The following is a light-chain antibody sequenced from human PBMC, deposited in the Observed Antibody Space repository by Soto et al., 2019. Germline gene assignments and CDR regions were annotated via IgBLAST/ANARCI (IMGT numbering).Light chain of an antibody. V-gene: IGKV3-20*01. Sequence: EIVLTQSPGTLSLSPGERATISCRASQRVSSRYFAWFQQRPGQVPRLLIFGSSSRAPGIPDRLGGSGSGADFNLAISRLETEDVGDYYCQQYYHSPRTFGQGTKVEIK. CDR2: GSS. CDR3: QQYYHSPRT. CDR1: QRVSSRY. J-gene: IGKJ1*01.